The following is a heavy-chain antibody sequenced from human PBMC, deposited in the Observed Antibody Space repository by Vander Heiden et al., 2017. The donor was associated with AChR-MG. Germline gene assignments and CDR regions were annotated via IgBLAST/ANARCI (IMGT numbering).Heavy chain of an antibody. Sequence: QVQLQESGPGLVKPSQTLSLTCTVSGGSISSGGYYWSWIRQHPGKGLEWIGYIYYSGSTYYNPSLKRRVTISVDTSKNQFSLKLSSVTAAETAVYYCARAPYDFWSGYWINWFDPWGQGTLVTVSS. CDR3: ARAPYDFWSGYWINWFDP. V-gene: IGHV4-31*03. CDR2: IYYSGST. J-gene: IGHJ5*02. CDR1: GGSISSGGYY. D-gene: IGHD3-3*01.